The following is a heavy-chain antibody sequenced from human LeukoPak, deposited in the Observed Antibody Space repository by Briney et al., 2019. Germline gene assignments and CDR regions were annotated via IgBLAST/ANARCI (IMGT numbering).Heavy chain of an antibody. CDR3: ANEKTMTFDY. Sequence: GGSLRLSCAASGFTVSSNHMSWVRQAPGKGLEWVSVIYSGGSTYYADSVKGRFTISRDNSKNTLYLQMNSLRAEDTAVHYCANEKTMTFDYWGRGTLVTVSS. J-gene: IGHJ4*02. CDR1: GFTVSSNH. V-gene: IGHV3-53*01. CDR2: IYSGGST. D-gene: IGHD1/OR15-1a*01.